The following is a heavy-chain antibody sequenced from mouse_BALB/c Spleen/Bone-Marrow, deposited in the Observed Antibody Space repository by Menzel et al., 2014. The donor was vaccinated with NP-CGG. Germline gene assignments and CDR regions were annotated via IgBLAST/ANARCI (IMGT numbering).Heavy chain of an antibody. J-gene: IGHJ4*01. CDR3: ARGYSNNYAMDY. CDR2: INTYFGDI. V-gene: IGHV1S137*01. CDR1: GYTFTDYA. Sequence: QVQLQQSGAELVRSGVSVKISCKGSGYTFTDYAMHWVKQSHAESLEWIGVINTYFGDISYNQKFKGKATIAVDKTSRTVYMELARLTAEDSAIYYCARGYSNNYAMDYWGQGTPVTVSS. D-gene: IGHD2-5*01.